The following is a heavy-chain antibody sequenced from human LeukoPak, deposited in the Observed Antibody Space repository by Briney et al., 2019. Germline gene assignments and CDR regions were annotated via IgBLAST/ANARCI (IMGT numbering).Heavy chain of an antibody. D-gene: IGHD6-25*01. Sequence: ASVKVSCKASGYTFTSYDINWVRQATGQGLEWMGWMNPNSGNTGYAQKFQGRVTMTTDTSASTAYMELTSLRSDDTAVYYCARERYSSGPRYMDVWGKGTTVTVSS. CDR3: ARERYSSGPRYMDV. CDR1: GYTFTSYD. J-gene: IGHJ6*03. V-gene: IGHV1-8*02. CDR2: MNPNSGNT.